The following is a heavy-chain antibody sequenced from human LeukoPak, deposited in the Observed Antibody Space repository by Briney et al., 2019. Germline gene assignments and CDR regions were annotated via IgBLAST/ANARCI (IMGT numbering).Heavy chain of an antibody. CDR2: INPNSGGT. CDR3: ARGRGRAAAGSHTFDY. V-gene: IGHV1-2*02. CDR1: GYTFTGYY. D-gene: IGHD6-13*01. Sequence: ASVEVSCKASGYTFTGYYMHWVRQAPGQGLEWMGWINPNSGGTNYAQKFQGRVTMTRDTSISTAYMELSRLRSDDTAVYYCARGRGRAAAGSHTFDYWGQGTLVTVSS. J-gene: IGHJ4*02.